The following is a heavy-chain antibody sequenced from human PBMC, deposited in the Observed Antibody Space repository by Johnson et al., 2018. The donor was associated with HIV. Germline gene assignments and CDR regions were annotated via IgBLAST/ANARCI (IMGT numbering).Heavy chain of an antibody. CDR2: IWYDGSKR. Sequence: QVQLVESGGGVVQPERSLRLSCAASGFTFSGYGMHWVRQAPGKGLEWVAVIWYDGSKRYYADSVKGRFTISRDNSKNTLYLQMNSLRAEDTAVYYCATSYATGAFDIWGQGTMVTVSS. J-gene: IGHJ3*02. D-gene: IGHD3-16*01. CDR1: GFTFSGYG. CDR3: ATSYATGAFDI. V-gene: IGHV3-33*01.